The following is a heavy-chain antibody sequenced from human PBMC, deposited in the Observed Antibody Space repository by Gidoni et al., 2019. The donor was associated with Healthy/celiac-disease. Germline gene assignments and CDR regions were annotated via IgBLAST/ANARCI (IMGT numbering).Heavy chain of an antibody. CDR3: ARDGYSGYDSGNWFDP. D-gene: IGHD5-12*01. CDR2: KSYDGSNK. Sequence: QVQLVESGGGVVQPGRSLSLPCAASGFTFSRYAMHWVRQAPGQGREWVAVKSYDGSNKYYADSVKGRFTISRDNSKNTLYLQMNSLRAEDTAVYYCARDGYSGYDSGNWFDPWGQGTLVTVSS. CDR1: GFTFSRYA. J-gene: IGHJ5*02. V-gene: IGHV3-30-3*01.